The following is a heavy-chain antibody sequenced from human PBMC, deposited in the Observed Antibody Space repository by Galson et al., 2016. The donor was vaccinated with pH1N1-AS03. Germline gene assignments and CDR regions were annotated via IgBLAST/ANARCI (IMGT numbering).Heavy chain of an antibody. V-gene: IGHV2-70*11. J-gene: IGHJ4*02. CDR2: IDWDDDK. CDR1: GFSLTTDDMC. CDR3: ARTRTDSYGSID. D-gene: IGHD3-10*01. Sequence: ALVKPTQTLTLTCTFSGFSLTTDDMCVSWLRQPPGRALEWLARIDWDDDKYYSASLKTRLTISKDTSKNQVVLTMTNVDPVDTATYYCARTRTDSYGSIDWGQGTLVTVSS.